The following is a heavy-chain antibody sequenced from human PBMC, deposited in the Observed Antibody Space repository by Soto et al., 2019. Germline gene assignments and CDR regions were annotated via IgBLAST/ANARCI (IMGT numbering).Heavy chain of an antibody. Sequence: QVQLVESGGGVGQPGRSLRLSCAAYGFTFSPYTMHWVRQTPGKGLEWVAVISYDGSDKNYADSVRGRFTISRDNSKNTLFLQMNSLRAEDTALYYCARGGGFCGADCYKGGIDYWGQGALVTVSS. V-gene: IGHV3-30-3*01. CDR1: GFTFSPYT. CDR2: ISYDGSDK. J-gene: IGHJ4*02. CDR3: ARGGGFCGADCYKGGIDY. D-gene: IGHD2-21*02.